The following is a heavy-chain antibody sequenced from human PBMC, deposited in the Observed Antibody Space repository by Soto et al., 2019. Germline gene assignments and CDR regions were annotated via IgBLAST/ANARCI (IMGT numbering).Heavy chain of an antibody. V-gene: IGHV4-39*07. CDR2: IYYSGST. Sequence: PSETLSLTCTVSGGSISSSSYYWGWIRQPPGKGLEWIGSIYYSGSTYYNPSLKSRVTISVDTSKNQFSLKLSSVTAADTAVYYCARKAAAGLYYYYGMDVWGQGTTVTVSS. CDR3: ARKAAAGLYYYYGMDV. CDR1: GGSISSSSYY. J-gene: IGHJ6*02. D-gene: IGHD6-13*01.